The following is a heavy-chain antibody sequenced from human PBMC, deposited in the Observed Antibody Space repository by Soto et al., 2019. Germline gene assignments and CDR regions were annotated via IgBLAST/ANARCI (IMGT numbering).Heavy chain of an antibody. CDR3: ARALWSGYWDYYYYYMDV. V-gene: IGHV3-11*01. D-gene: IGHD3-3*01. Sequence: GGSLRLSCAASGFTFSDYYMSWIRQAPGKGLEWVSYISSSGSTIYYADSVKGRFTISRDNAKNSLYLQMNSLRAEDTAVYYCARALWSGYWDYYYYYMDVWGKGTTVTVSS. J-gene: IGHJ6*03. CDR1: GFTFSDYY. CDR2: ISSSGSTI.